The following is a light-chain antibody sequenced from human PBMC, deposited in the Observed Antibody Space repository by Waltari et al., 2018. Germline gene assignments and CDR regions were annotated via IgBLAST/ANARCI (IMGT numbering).Light chain of an antibody. Sequence: YVLAQPPSVSVAPGETARITCGEGPIGSNSVHWYQQKTGQAPRLIIFYDTKRPPGISERFSGSNSANTATLTISRAEAGDEADYYCQVWDSSSDLLYVFGAGTKVTVL. V-gene: IGLV3-21*04. CDR3: QVWDSSSDLLYV. CDR1: PIGSNS. CDR2: YDT. J-gene: IGLJ1*01.